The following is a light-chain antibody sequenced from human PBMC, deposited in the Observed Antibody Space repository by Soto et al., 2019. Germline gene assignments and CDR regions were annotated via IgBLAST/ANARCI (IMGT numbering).Light chain of an antibody. J-gene: IGKJ5*01. V-gene: IGKV3-11*01. Sequence: EVVLTQSPATLSLSPGERATLSCRASQSVSRYLAWYQQKPGQAPRLLIYDASNRATGIPARFSGSGSGTDFTLTISSLEPEDFAVYYCQQRNNWPPITFGQGTRLEIK. CDR2: DAS. CDR1: QSVSRY. CDR3: QQRNNWPPIT.